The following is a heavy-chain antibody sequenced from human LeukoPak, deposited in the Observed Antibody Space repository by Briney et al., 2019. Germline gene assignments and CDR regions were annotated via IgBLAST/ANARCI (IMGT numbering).Heavy chain of an antibody. D-gene: IGHD2-2*01. Sequence: PGGSLRLSCVASGFTFRDCTMNWVRQAPGKGLEWVSAISKSSTYIKYADSVKGRFTVSRDNAKNSLFLQMNSLRVEDTAVYYCAREVVIVVEPAANTIDYWGQGTRVTVSS. CDR2: ISKSSTYI. V-gene: IGHV3-21*01. J-gene: IGHJ4*02. CDR3: AREVVIVVEPAANTIDY. CDR1: GFTFRDCT.